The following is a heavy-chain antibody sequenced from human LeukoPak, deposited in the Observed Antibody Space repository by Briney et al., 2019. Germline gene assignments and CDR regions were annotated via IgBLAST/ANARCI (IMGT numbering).Heavy chain of an antibody. CDR1: GFTFSSYA. CDR3: AKCDFWSANDAFDI. Sequence: TGGSLRLSCAASGFTFSSYAISSVRQAPGKGLEWVSGLSGSGETTYYADSVKGRFTISRDNFKNTLFLQMNSLRADDTAVYYCAKCDFWSANDAFDIWGQGTMVTVSS. CDR2: LSGSGETT. J-gene: IGHJ3*02. V-gene: IGHV3-23*01. D-gene: IGHD3-3*01.